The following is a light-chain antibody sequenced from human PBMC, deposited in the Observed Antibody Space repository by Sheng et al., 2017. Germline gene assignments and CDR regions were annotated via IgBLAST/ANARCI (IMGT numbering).Light chain of an antibody. CDR1: QTVSSSY. CDR2: AAS. CDR3: QQYGTSPVT. V-gene: IGKV3-20*01. Sequence: EIVLTQSPGTLSLSPGDRATLSCRASQTVSSSYFAWYQQKPGQAPRLLIYAASNRAAGIPDRFSGSGSGTDFTLTVSILEPEDFAVYYCQQYGTSPVTFGPGTKVDIK. J-gene: IGKJ3*01.